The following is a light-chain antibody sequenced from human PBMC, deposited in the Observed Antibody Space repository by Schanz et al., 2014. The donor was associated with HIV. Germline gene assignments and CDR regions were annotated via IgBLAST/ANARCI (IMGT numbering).Light chain of an antibody. CDR1: QSLLHSNGYNY. CDR3: MQALQSPLT. J-gene: IGKJ4*01. V-gene: IGKV2-28*01. Sequence: DIVMTQSPLSLSVTPGEPASISCRSSQSLLHSNGYNYLDWYLQKPGKSPQLLIHMGSIRASGVPDRFSGSGSGTDFTLRISRVETEDVGIYYCMQALQSPLTFGGGTKVELK. CDR2: MGS.